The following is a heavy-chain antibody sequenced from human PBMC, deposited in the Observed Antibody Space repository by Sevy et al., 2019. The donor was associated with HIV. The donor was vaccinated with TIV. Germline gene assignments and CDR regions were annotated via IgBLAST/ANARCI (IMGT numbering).Heavy chain of an antibody. CDR1: GFTLSPYS. J-gene: IGHJ6*02. CDR3: ARDAMRVGNSNYYYGMDV. CDR2: ISSSSNII. D-gene: IGHD2-2*01. Sequence: GGSLRLSCAASGFTLSPYSMVWVRQAPGKGLEWVSHISSSSNIIYYADSVKDRFTVSRDNAKNSLYLRMDSLRDEDTAVYYCARDAMRVGNSNYYYGMDVWGQGTTVTVSS. V-gene: IGHV3-48*02.